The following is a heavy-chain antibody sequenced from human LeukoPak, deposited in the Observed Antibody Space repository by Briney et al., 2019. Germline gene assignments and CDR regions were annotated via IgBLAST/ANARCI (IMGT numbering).Heavy chain of an antibody. J-gene: IGHJ3*02. D-gene: IGHD3-22*01. CDR2: IYHSGST. CDR3: ARRYRGIVVVPDI. Sequence: SETLSLTCTVSGYSISSGYYWGWIRQPPGKGLEWIGSIYHSGSTYYNPSLKSRVTISVDRSKNQFSLKLSSVTAADTAVYYCARRYRGIVVVPDIWGQGTMVTVSS. CDR1: GYSISSGYY. V-gene: IGHV4-38-2*02.